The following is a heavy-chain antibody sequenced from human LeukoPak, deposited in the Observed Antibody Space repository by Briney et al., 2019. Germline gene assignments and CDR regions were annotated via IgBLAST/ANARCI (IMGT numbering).Heavy chain of an antibody. CDR2: IYYSGST. V-gene: IGHV4-59*08. D-gene: IGHD3-3*01. CDR1: GVSISGYY. J-gene: IGHJ6*04. CDR3: ASQGFLLELRFHNGLDV. Sequence: SETLSLTCSVSGVSISGYYWSWIRQPPGQGLEWIGYIYYSGSTNYNPSLKSRVTISVDTSENQFSLKLSSVTAADTAVYYCASQGFLLELRFHNGLDVWGKGTTVTVPS.